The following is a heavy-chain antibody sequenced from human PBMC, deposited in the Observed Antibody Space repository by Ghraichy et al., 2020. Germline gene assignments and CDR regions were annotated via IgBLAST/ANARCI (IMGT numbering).Heavy chain of an antibody. CDR3: ARGHYGMGV. J-gene: IGHJ6*02. V-gene: IGHV3-7*03. CDR1: GFTFSSYW. CDR2: INQGGSEK. Sequence: GGSLRLSCAASGFTFSSYWMTWVRQVPGRGLEWVAYINQGGSEKDYMDSVKGRFAISRDNAEKSVYLQMNSLRVEDTAVYYCARGHYGMGVWGQGTTVTVSS.